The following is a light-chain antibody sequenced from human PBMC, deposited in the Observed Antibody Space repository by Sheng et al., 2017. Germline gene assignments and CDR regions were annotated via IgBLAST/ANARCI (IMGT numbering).Light chain of an antibody. CDR1: QTITSDY. CDR2: GAS. V-gene: IGKV3D-20*02. Sequence: EIVLTQSPGTLSLSPGERATLSCRASQTITSDYLAWFQLKPGRSPRLLIYGASTRATGIPVRFSGSGSGTEFTLTVSSLQSEDFAVYYCQHRRTFGQGTKLEI. CDR3: QHRRT. J-gene: IGKJ2*01.